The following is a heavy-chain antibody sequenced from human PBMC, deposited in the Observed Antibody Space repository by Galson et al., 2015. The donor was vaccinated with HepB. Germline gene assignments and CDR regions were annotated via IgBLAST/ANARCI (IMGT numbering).Heavy chain of an antibody. V-gene: IGHV3-15*07. J-gene: IGHJ3*02. CDR2: IKSKTDGGTT. D-gene: IGHD3-22*01. CDR3: TTDTGLTYYYDSSGYYHDAFDI. Sequence: SLRLSCAASGFTFSNAWMNWVRQAPGKGLEWVGRIKSKTDGGTTDYAAPVKGRFTISRDDSKNTLYLQMNSLKTEDTAVYYCTTDTGLTYYYDSSGYYHDAFDIWGQGTMVTVSS. CDR1: GFTFSNAW.